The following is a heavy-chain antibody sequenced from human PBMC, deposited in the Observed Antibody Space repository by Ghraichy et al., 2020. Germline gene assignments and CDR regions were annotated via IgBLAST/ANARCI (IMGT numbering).Heavy chain of an antibody. Sequence: GGSLRLSCAASGFTVSSNYMSWVRQAPGKGLEWVSVIYSGGSTYYADSVKGRFTISRDNSKNTLYLQMNSLRAEDTAVYYCARQNNYYYYGMDGWGQGTTVTVSS. J-gene: IGHJ6*02. CDR2: IYSGGST. CDR1: GFTVSSNY. D-gene: IGHD2/OR15-2a*01. CDR3: ARQNNYYYYGMDG. V-gene: IGHV3-53*01.